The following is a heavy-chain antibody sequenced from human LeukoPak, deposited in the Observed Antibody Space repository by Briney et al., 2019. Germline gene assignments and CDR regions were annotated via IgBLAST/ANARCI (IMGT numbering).Heavy chain of an antibody. CDR2: IKQDGSEK. V-gene: IGHV3-7*01. CDR1: GFTFSSYW. Sequence: PGGSLRLSCAASGFTFSSYWMSWVRQAPGKGLEWVANIKQDGSEKYYVDSVKGRFTISRDNAKNSLYLRMNSLRAEDTAVYYCAREPRYYYDSSGYYIFDYWGQGTLVTVSS. CDR3: AREPRYYYDSSGYYIFDY. J-gene: IGHJ4*02. D-gene: IGHD3-22*01.